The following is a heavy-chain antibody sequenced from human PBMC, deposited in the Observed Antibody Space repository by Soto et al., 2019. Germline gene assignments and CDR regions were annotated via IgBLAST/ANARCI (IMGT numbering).Heavy chain of an antibody. Sequence: ASVKVSCKASGYTFTSYGISWVRQAPGQGLEWMGWISAYNGNTNYAQKLQGRVTMTTDTSTSTAYMELRSLRSDDTAVYYCARESSKQLAPASWFDPWGQGTLVTVSS. CDR1: GYTFTSYG. D-gene: IGHD6-6*01. CDR3: ARESSKQLAPASWFDP. CDR2: ISAYNGNT. J-gene: IGHJ5*02. V-gene: IGHV1-18*01.